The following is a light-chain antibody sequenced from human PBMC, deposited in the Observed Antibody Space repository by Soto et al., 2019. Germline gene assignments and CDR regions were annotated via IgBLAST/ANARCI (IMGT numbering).Light chain of an antibody. CDR2: AAS. J-gene: IGKJ1*01. CDR3: QKYNSARWT. Sequence: DIQMTQSPSSLSASVGDRVTITCRASQGISNYLAWYQQKPGKVPKLLIYAASTLQSGVPSRFSGSGSGTDFTLTITSLQPEDVATYYCQKYNSARWTLGRGTKVDIK. V-gene: IGKV1-27*01. CDR1: QGISNY.